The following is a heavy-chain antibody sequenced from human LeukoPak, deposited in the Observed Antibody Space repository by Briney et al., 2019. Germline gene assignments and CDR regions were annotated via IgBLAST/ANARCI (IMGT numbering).Heavy chain of an antibody. CDR1: GFTFSDYY. D-gene: IGHD2-15*01. CDR3: ARDYCSGGSCLYYYGMDV. CDR2: ISSSGTTI. V-gene: IGHV3-11*01. J-gene: IGHJ6*02. Sequence: GGSLRLSCAASGFTFSDYYMCWIRQPPGKGLEWVSYISSSGTTIYYADSVKGRFTISKDNAKNSLYLQMNSLRAEDTAVYYCARDYCSGGSCLYYYGMDVWGQGTTVTVSS.